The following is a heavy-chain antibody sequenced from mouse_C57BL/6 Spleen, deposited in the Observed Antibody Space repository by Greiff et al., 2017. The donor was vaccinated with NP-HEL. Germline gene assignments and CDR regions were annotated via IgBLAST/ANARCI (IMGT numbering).Heavy chain of an antibody. J-gene: IGHJ3*01. Sequence: QVQLKQSGPELVKPGASVKISCKASGYAFSSSWMNWVKQRPGQGLEWIGRIYPGDGDTNYNGKFKGKSTLTAAKSSSTAYMQLSSLTSEDSAVYFCARSTYYSNYTWFAYWGQGTLVTVSA. CDR2: IYPGDGDT. D-gene: IGHD2-5*01. CDR3: ARSTYYSNYTWFAY. V-gene: IGHV1-82*01. CDR1: GYAFSSSW.